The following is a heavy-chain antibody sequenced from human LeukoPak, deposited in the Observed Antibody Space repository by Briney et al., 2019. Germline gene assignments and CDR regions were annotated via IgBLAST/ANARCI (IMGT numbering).Heavy chain of an antibody. CDR1: GFTFSSYE. J-gene: IGHJ6*01. Sequence: PGGSLRLSCAASGFTFSSYEMNWVRQAPGKGLEWVGRSRGKANSYTTEYAASVKGRFTISRDESKNSLYLQMNSLESDDTAVYYCVRVPTVGGVAFSMDVWGKGTTVTVSS. CDR3: VRVPTVGGVAFSMDV. CDR2: SRGKANSYTT. D-gene: IGHD1-26*01. V-gene: IGHV3-72*01.